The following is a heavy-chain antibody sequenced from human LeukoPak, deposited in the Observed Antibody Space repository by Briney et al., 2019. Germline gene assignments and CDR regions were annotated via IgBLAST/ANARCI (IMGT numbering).Heavy chain of an antibody. CDR1: GGTFSSYA. CDR2: IIPIFGTA. J-gene: IGHJ6*03. V-gene: IGHV1-69*01. D-gene: IGHD4-11*01. Sequence: SVKVSCKASGGTFSSYAISWVRQAPGQGLEWMGGIIPIFGTANYAQKFQGRVTITADESTSTAYMELSSLRSEDTAVYYCARVDTGDYSSPYYYMDVWGKGTTVTASS. CDR3: ARVDTGDYSSPYYYMDV.